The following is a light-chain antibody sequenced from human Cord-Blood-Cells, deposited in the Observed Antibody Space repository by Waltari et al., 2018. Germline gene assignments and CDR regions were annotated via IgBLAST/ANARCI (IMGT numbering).Light chain of an antibody. CDR2: DVS. J-gene: IGLJ3*02. CDR3: SSYTSSSSGV. CDR1: SSDAGGYNF. Sequence: QSALTQPASVSGSPGPSITISCTGTSSDAGGYNFVSWYQQHPGKAPKLMIYDVSNRPSGVSNRFSGSKSGNTASLTISGLQAEDEADYYRSSYTSSSSGVFGGGTKLTVL. V-gene: IGLV2-14*03.